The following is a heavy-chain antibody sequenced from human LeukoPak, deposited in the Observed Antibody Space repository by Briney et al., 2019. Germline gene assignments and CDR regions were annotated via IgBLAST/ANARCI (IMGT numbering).Heavy chain of an antibody. CDR1: GYTFTSYG. Sequence: ASVKVSCKASGYTFTSYGISWVRQAPGQGLEWMGRIGRVTSNSGDATYAPKFQDRVTMTTDTSTTTAYMELRSLRYDDTAVYFCARYNSLFRGVTTSDYWGQGTLVTVSS. CDR2: IGRVTSNSGDA. V-gene: IGHV1-18*01. CDR3: ARYNSLFRGVTTSDY. J-gene: IGHJ4*02. D-gene: IGHD3-10*01.